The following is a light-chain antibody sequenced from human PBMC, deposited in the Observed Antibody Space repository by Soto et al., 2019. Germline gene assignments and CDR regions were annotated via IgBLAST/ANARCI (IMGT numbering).Light chain of an antibody. J-gene: IGKJ5*01. CDR2: DAS. Sequence: EIVLTQSPATLSLSPWERATLSFRSSQSVSSYLAWYQQKPGQAPRLLIYDASNRATGIPARFSGSGSGTDFTLTISSLEPEDFAVYYCQQSSNWPTITFGQGTRLEIK. V-gene: IGKV3-11*01. CDR1: QSVSSY. CDR3: QQSSNWPTIT.